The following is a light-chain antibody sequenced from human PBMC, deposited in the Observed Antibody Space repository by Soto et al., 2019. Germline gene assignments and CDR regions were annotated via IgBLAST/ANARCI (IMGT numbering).Light chain of an antibody. J-gene: IGKJ2*01. V-gene: IGKV1-33*01. CDR3: QQYAHLPPFT. CDR2: DAS. Sequence: DIQMTQSPSSLSASVGDRVTITCQASQDISNYLNWYQQKPGKAPKLLIYDASNLETGVPSMFSGRGSGTDFTFTISSLQPEDIATYYCQQYAHLPPFTFGQGTKL. CDR1: QDISNY.